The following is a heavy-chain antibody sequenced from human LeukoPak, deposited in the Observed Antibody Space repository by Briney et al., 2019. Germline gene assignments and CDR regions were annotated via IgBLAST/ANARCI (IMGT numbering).Heavy chain of an antibody. J-gene: IGHJ4*02. Sequence: GESLKIYCKGSGYSFTNYWIGWVRQLPGKGLEWVAIIYPGDSDTRYSPSFQGQHTIAPDKPLSTAYLQWTSLKASDTAMYYYARHDRYCSSTSCSLDYWGQGTLVTVSP. CDR3: ARHDRYCSSTSCSLDY. D-gene: IGHD2-2*01. V-gene: IGHV5-51*01. CDR2: IYPGDSDT. CDR1: GYSFTNYW.